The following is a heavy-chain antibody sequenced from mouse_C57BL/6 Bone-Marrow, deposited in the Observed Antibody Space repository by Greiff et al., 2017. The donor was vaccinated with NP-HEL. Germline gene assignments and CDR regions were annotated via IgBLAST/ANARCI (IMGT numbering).Heavy chain of an antibody. CDR3: ARRGTTVVDWYFDV. CDR1: DSEVFPLAY. J-gene: IGHJ1*03. CDR2: ILPSIGRT. V-gene: IGHV15-2*01. Sequence: QVQLQQSGSELRSPGSSVKLSCKDFDSEVFPLAYMSWVRQKPGHGFEWIGGILPSIGRTIYGEKFEDKATLDADTLSNTAYLELNSLTSEDSAIYYCARRGTTVVDWYFDVWGTGTTVTVSS. D-gene: IGHD1-1*01.